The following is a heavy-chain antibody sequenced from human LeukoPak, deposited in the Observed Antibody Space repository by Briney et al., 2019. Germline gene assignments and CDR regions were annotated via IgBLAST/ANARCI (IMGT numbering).Heavy chain of an antibody. CDR3: ATTGYSNRNY. CDR2: ISGRDGST. J-gene: IGHJ4*02. D-gene: IGHD6-13*01. Sequence: GGSLRLSCAASGFTFSSFAMGWVRQAPGKGLQWVSSISGRDGSTYYAASVKGRFTISRDNSKNTLYLQMNSLRHEDTAVYYCATTGYSNRNYWGQGTLVTVSS. CDR1: GFTFSSFA. V-gene: IGHV3-23*01.